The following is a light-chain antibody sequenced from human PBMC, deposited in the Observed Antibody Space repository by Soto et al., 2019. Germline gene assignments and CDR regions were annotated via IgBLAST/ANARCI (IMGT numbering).Light chain of an antibody. CDR1: SSDIGSYNS. V-gene: IGLV2-14*01. J-gene: IGLJ2*01. CDR3: GSWDDDLI. CDR2: GVT. Sequence: QSALTQPASVSGSPGQSITISCTGTSSDIGSYNSVSWYQQHPGKAPKLVIYGVTNRPSGVSDRFSGSKTGTSASLTITGLRSEDEADYFCGSWDDDLIFGGGTKVTVL.